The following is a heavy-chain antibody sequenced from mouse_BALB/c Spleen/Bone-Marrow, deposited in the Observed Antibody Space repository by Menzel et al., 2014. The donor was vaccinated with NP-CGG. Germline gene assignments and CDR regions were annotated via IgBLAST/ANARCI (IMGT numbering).Heavy chain of an antibody. Sequence: VQLKQSGPSLVKPSQTLSLPCSVTGDSITSGYWNWIRKFPGNKLEYMGFISYSSSTYYNPSLKSRISITRDTSKNLYYLQLSSVTTEDSATYYCARSGSSGYHYYAMDYWGQGTSVTVSS. CDR2: ISYSSST. CDR3: ARSGSSGYHYYAMDY. J-gene: IGHJ4*01. D-gene: IGHD3-1*01. CDR1: GDSITSGY. V-gene: IGHV3-8*02.